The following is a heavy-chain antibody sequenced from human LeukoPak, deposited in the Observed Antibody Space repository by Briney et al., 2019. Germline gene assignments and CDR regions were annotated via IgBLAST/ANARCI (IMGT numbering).Heavy chain of an antibody. D-gene: IGHD1-1*01. Sequence: ASVKVSCKSSGYTFTSYGISWVRQAPGQGLEWMGWISAYNGNTNYAQKLQGRVTMTTDTSTSTAYMELRSLRSDDTDVYYCARDDLERTDAFDIWGQGTMVTVSS. CDR1: GYTFTSYG. CDR2: ISAYNGNT. CDR3: ARDDLERTDAFDI. J-gene: IGHJ3*02. V-gene: IGHV1-18*01.